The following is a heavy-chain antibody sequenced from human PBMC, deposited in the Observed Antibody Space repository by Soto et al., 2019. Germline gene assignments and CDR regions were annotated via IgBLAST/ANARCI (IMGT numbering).Heavy chain of an antibody. Sequence: GESLKISCSGSGYDFNTNWFGWVRQLPCKGLEWVGIMYPGDSDTRYNPSLQGHVTLSADVTVSTAFLQWRSLKTSDTGMYFCARLPRDCNKTSCYYADHWGHGTQVTVSS. V-gene: IGHV5-51*01. CDR2: MYPGDSDT. J-gene: IGHJ4*01. CDR3: ARLPRDCNKTSCYYADH. D-gene: IGHD2-2*01. CDR1: GYDFNTNW.